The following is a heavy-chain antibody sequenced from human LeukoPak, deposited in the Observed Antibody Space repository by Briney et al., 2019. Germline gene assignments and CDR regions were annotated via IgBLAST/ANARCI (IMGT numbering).Heavy chain of an antibody. CDR2: IYWNDDK. CDR1: GFSLRTSGVG. D-gene: IGHD6-13*01. CDR3: AHSLVIAAAGTNWFDP. J-gene: IGHJ5*02. Sequence: SGPTLVKPTQTLTLTCTFSGFSLRTSGVGVGWIRQPPAKALEWLALIYWNDDKRYSPSLKSRRTITKDTSKNQVVLTMTNMDPVDTATYYCAHSLVIAAAGTNWFDPWGQGTLVTVSS. V-gene: IGHV2-5*01.